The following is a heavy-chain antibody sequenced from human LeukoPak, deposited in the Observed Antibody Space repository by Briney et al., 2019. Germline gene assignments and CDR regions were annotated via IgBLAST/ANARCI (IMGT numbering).Heavy chain of an antibody. Sequence: SETLSLTCTVSGVSISSYYWSWIRQPPGKGLEWIGYIYYSGSTDTNPSLKSRVTISVDTSKNQFSLKLRSVTAADTAVYYCARRPRNDILTGTPFDYWGQGILVTVSS. J-gene: IGHJ4*02. D-gene: IGHD3-9*01. CDR2: IYYSGST. V-gene: IGHV4-59*01. CDR3: ARRPRNDILTGTPFDY. CDR1: GVSISSYY.